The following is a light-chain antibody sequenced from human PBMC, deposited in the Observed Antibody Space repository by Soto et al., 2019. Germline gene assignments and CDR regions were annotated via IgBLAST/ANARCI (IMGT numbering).Light chain of an antibody. CDR2: DAS. Sequence: EIVLTQSPATLSLSPGERATLSCRASQSVGSQLAWYQQKPGQAPRLLIYDASNRATGIPARFSGSGSGADFTLTLSSLEPEDFALYYCQQRSDWPLTFGGGTQVEIK. V-gene: IGKV3-11*01. J-gene: IGKJ4*01. CDR3: QQRSDWPLT. CDR1: QSVGSQ.